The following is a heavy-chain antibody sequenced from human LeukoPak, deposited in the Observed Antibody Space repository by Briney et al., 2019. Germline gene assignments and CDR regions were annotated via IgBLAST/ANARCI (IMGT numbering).Heavy chain of an antibody. D-gene: IGHD1-26*01. J-gene: IGHJ4*02. CDR2: ISYDGSNK. CDR1: GFTFSSYG. Sequence: GRSLRLSCAASGFTFSSYGMHWVRQAPGKGLEWVAVISYDGSNKYYADSVKGRFTISRDNSKNTLYLQMNSLRAEDTAVYYCARDRFWLELSGSYRFDYWGQGTLVTVSS. CDR3: ARDRFWLELSGSYRFDY. V-gene: IGHV3-30*03.